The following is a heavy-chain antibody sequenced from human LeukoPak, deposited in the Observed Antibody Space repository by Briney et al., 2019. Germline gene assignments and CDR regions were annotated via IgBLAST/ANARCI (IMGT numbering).Heavy chain of an antibody. CDR2: ISSSSSYI. V-gene: IGHV3-21*01. CDR1: GFIFSSYS. Sequence: GGSLRLSCAASGFIFSSYSMNWVRQAPGKGLEWVSSISSSSSYIYYADSVKGRFTISRDNAKNSLYLQMNSLRAEDTAVYYCARDKYGYYDSSGQYYFDYWGQGTLVTVSS. D-gene: IGHD3-22*01. CDR3: ARDKYGYYDSSGQYYFDY. J-gene: IGHJ4*02.